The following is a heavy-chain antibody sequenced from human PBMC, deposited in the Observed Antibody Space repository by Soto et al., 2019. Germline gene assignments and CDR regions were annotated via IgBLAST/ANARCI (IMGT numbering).Heavy chain of an antibody. Sequence: QVQLVQSGAEVKQPGSSVKVSCKASGGAFRSYTISWVRQAPGQGLEWMGGITPIFGAAHYAQKFEGRVTISADKSTTTADMEMSNLTSEYTAVYYCARYEIAVANRVGMDVWGQGTTVIVSS. CDR1: GGAFRSYT. CDR2: ITPIFGAA. V-gene: IGHV1-69*06. D-gene: IGHD6-19*01. CDR3: ARYEIAVANRVGMDV. J-gene: IGHJ6*02.